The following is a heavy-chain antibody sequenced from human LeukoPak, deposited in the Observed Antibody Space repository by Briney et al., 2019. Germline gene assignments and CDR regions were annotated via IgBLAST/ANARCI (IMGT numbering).Heavy chain of an antibody. D-gene: IGHD2-2*01. J-gene: IGHJ4*02. CDR2: ISYDGSNK. CDR3: ARDLPAVRIVVVPAAKNHFDY. Sequence: PGGSLRLSCAASGFTLSSYAMHWVRQAPGKGLEWVAVISYDGSNKYYADSVKGRFTISRDDSKNTLYLQMNSLRAEDTAVYYCARDLPAVRIVVVPAAKNHFDYWGQGTLVTVSS. CDR1: GFTLSSYA. V-gene: IGHV3-30*01.